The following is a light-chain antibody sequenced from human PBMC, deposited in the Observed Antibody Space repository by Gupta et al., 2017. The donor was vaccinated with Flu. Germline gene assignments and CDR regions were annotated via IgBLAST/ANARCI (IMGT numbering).Light chain of an antibody. CDR3: QHRDSTPKA. Sequence: DIQMTQSPSSLSASVGDRVTITCRASQSISSYLNWYQQKPGKAPKLLIYAASSLQSGVPSRFSGSGYGTDFTLTISRLQPEDFATYYCQHRDSTPKAFGQGTKVEIK. V-gene: IGKV1-39*01. J-gene: IGKJ1*01. CDR1: QSISSY. CDR2: AAS.